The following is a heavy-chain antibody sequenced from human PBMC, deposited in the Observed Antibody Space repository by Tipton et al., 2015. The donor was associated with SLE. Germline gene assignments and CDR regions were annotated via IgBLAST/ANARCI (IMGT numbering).Heavy chain of an antibody. CDR2: MYYSGTS. D-gene: IGHD5-12*01. CDR3: TGYNIDRCWFDP. Sequence: TLSLTCTVSEGSINTTNYYWGWIRQPPGKGLDWIGSMYYSGTSYYNPSLKSRATISIDMSKNQFSLKLNYVTDADSALYYCTGYNIDRCWFDPWGQGTLVTVSS. J-gene: IGHJ5*02. CDR1: EGSINTTNYY. V-gene: IGHV4-39*07.